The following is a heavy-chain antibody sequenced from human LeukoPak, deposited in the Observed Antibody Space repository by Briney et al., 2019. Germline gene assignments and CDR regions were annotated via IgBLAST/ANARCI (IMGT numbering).Heavy chain of an antibody. CDR3: ARGDSSSWSFDY. Sequence: ASVKVSCKASGYTFTGYYMHWVRQAPGQGLEWMGWISGYNGDTNYAQKFQGRVTMTTDTSTSTAYMELRSLRSDDTAVYYCARGDSSSWSFDYWGQGTLVTVSS. CDR2: ISGYNGDT. V-gene: IGHV1-18*04. J-gene: IGHJ4*02. D-gene: IGHD6-13*01. CDR1: GYTFTGYY.